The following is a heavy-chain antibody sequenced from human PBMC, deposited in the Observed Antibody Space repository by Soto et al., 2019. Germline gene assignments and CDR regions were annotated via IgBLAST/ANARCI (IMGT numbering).Heavy chain of an antibody. CDR1: GFTFGDYA. CDR3: TRPGQYYDFWSPLLFDI. Sequence: PGGSLRLSCTASGFTFGDYAMIWFRQAPGKGLEWVGFIRSKAYGGTTEYAASVKGRFTISREDSKSIAYLQMNSLKTEDTAVYYCTRPGQYYDFWSPLLFDIWGQGTMVTVSS. V-gene: IGHV3-49*03. J-gene: IGHJ3*02. D-gene: IGHD3-3*01. CDR2: IRSKAYGGTT.